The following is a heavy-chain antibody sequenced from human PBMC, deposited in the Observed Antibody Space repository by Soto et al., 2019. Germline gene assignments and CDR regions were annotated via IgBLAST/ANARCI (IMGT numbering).Heavy chain of an antibody. V-gene: IGHV3-23*01. Sequence: GGSLRLSCAASGFIFSGYAMDWVRQAPGKGLEWVLGISNSGDDTFYADAVKGRFTVSRDNSKNTLYLQMTSLRAEDTAVYLCAKDYPGEWFTVHPWGQGTLVTVSS. CDR1: GFIFSGYA. J-gene: IGHJ5*02. D-gene: IGHD3-3*01. CDR3: AKDYPGEWFTVHP. CDR2: ISNSGDDT.